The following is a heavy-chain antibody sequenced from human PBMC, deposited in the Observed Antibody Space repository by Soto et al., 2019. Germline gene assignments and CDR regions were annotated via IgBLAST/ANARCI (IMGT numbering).Heavy chain of an antibody. D-gene: IGHD2-15*01. CDR1: GYTFTSYG. V-gene: IGHV1-18*01. J-gene: IGHJ4*02. CDR2: INTYNGAT. Sequence: QVQLVQSGAEVKKPGASVKVSCKPSGYTFTSYGVTWVRQAPGQGLEWVGWINTYNGATNYAQKLQGRVTMTKSTSTNTAYMELRSLTSDDTAVYFCARYCSGGSCHKGVPDFWGQGTLVTVSA. CDR3: ARYCSGGSCHKGVPDF.